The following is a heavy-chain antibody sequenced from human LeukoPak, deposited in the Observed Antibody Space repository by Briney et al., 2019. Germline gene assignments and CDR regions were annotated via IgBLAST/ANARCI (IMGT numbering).Heavy chain of an antibody. V-gene: IGHV3-23*01. J-gene: IGHJ4*02. CDR3: ARDRRYYDSSGYPDY. D-gene: IGHD3-22*01. CDR2: ITGSGGGT. Sequence: GGSLRLSCAASGFTFSIYAMTWVRQTPGKGLEWVSTITGSGGGTYCADSVKGRFTISRDNSKDTLYLQMNSLRAEDTAVYYCARDRRYYDSSGYPDYWGQGTLVTVSS. CDR1: GFTFSIYA.